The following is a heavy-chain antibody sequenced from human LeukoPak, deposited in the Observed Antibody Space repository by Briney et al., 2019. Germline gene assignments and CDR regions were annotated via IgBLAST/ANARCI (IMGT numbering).Heavy chain of an antibody. CDR1: GGSISSGSYY. J-gene: IGHJ6*03. CDR3: ARAPWIQLWFNYYYYMDV. CDR2: INHSGST. V-gene: IGHV4-39*07. Sequence: SETLSLTCTVSGGSISSGSYYWSWIRQPPGKGLEWIGEINHSGSTNYNPSLKSRVTISVDTSKNQFSLKLSSVTAADTAVYYCARAPWIQLWFNYYYYMDVWGKGTTVTVSS. D-gene: IGHD5-18*01.